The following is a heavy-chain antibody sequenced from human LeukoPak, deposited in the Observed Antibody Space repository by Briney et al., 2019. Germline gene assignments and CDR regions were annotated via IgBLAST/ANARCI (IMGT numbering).Heavy chain of an antibody. CDR3: VRGYSFGPYGMDV. Sequence: PGGSLRLSCAASGFILSTHEMNWVRQAPGKGLEWVSAISDSGGSTYYADSVKGRFTISRDNSKNTLYLQMSSLRAEDTAVYFCVRGYSFGPYGMDVWGQGTTVTVSS. V-gene: IGHV3-64D*09. D-gene: IGHD2-15*01. CDR1: GFILSTHE. J-gene: IGHJ6*02. CDR2: ISDSGGST.